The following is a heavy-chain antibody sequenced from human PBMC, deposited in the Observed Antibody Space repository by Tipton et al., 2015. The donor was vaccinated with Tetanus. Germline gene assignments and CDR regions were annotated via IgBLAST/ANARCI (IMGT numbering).Heavy chain of an antibody. D-gene: IGHD3-10*01. J-gene: IGHJ6*02. CDR2: IYSGGST. V-gene: IGHV4-39*07. CDR3: ARGPSVVRKINYYAMDV. Sequence: TLSLTCTVSGGSIRSSSYYWGWIRQPPGKGLEWIGTIYSGGSTYYNPSLKSRVTISVDTSKNQFSLKLNSVTAADTAVYYCARGPSVVRKINYYAMDVWGQGTTVTVSS. CDR1: GGSIRSSSYY.